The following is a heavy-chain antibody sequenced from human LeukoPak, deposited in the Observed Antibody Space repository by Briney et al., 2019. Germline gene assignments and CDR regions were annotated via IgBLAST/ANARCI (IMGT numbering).Heavy chain of an antibody. Sequence: SETLSLTCTVSGGSISSYYWSWIRRPPGKGLEWIGYIYYSGSTNYNPSPKSRVTISVDTSKNQFSLKLSSVTAADTAVYYCASTLLGIFDYWGQGTLVTVSS. D-gene: IGHD7-27*01. CDR2: IYYSGST. V-gene: IGHV4-59*01. J-gene: IGHJ4*02. CDR3: ASTLLGIFDY. CDR1: GGSISSYY.